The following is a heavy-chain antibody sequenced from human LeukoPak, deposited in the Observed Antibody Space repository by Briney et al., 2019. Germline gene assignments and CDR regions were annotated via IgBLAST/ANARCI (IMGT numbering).Heavy chain of an antibody. CDR3: AKRGGSDFWSGYYADYDYFDY. D-gene: IGHD3-3*01. J-gene: IGHJ4*02. CDR1: GFTVSSNY. V-gene: IGHV3-53*01. Sequence: GGSLRLSCAASGFTVSSNYMSWVRQAPGKELEWVSVIYSAGSTYYADSVKGRFTISRDNSKNTLYLQMNSLRAEDTAVYYCAKRGGSDFWSGYYADYDYFDYWGQGTLVTVSS. CDR2: IYSAGST.